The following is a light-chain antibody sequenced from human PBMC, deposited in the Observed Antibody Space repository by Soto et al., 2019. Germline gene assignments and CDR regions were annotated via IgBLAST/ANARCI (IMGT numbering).Light chain of an antibody. CDR2: DAS. J-gene: IGKJ2*01. V-gene: IGKV1-39*01. Sequence: DIPMTQSPSSLSASVGDRVTITCRASQTISTYLNWYQQKPGKAPRLLIYDASSLLTGVPSRFSGSGYGTDFTYTIASLQPEDFSTYYYQQSDSTPYTFGQGTKVEI. CDR3: QQSDSTPYT. CDR1: QTISTY.